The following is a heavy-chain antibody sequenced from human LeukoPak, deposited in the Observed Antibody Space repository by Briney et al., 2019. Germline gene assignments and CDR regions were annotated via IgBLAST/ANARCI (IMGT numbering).Heavy chain of an antibody. V-gene: IGHV3-9*01. CDR2: ISWNSGSI. D-gene: IGHD4-17*01. J-gene: IGHJ4*02. CDR3: AKDLKDYGEAD. CDR1: GFTFDDYA. Sequence: PGGSLRLSCAASGFTFDDYAMHWVRQAPGKGLEWVSGISWNSGSIGYADSVKGRFTISRDNAKNSLYLQMNSLRAEDTALYYCAKDLKDYGEADWGQGTLVIVSS.